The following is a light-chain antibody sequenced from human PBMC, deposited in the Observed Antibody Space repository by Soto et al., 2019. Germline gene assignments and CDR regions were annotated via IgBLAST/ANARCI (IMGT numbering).Light chain of an antibody. Sequence: DIQMTQSPSSLAASLGDRGTIFCRSSHNVDNYVNWYQQTPGKTPRVLIYVSIYPHSGARARFSGSGSGTDFTHTINSLHVEDFATYFSQDNYSPFPAVGPETKVDIK. CDR2: VSI. CDR1: HNVDNY. V-gene: IGKV1-39*01. CDR3: QDNYSPFPA. J-gene: IGKJ1*01.